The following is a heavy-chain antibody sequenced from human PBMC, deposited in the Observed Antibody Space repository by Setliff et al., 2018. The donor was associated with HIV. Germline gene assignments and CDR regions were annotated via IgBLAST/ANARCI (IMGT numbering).Heavy chain of an antibody. Sequence: PSETLSLTCTVSGGSISSRTYYWGCIRQPPGKGLEWIGSIYYSGTTYYTPSLKSRVTISIDTSKNQFSLNLSSVTAADTAVYYCARARRAGSGPKYFQHWGQGTLVTVSS. V-gene: IGHV4-39*01. D-gene: IGHD2-15*01. J-gene: IGHJ1*01. CDR1: GGSISSRTYY. CDR2: IYYSGTT. CDR3: ARARRAGSGPKYFQH.